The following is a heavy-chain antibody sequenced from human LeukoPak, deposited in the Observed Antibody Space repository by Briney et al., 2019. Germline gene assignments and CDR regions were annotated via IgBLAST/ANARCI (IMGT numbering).Heavy chain of an antibody. Sequence: PGGSLRLSCAASGFTLSNYAMSWVRQAPGKGLEWVSIIYGGGSTYYADSVNGRFTISRHNSKNTLFLQMNSLRTEDTAVYYCARAYDSSGYWPEYFHHWGQGTLVTVSS. CDR1: GFTLSNYA. J-gene: IGHJ1*01. V-gene: IGHV3-53*04. CDR3: ARAYDSSGYWPEYFHH. CDR2: IYGGGST. D-gene: IGHD3-22*01.